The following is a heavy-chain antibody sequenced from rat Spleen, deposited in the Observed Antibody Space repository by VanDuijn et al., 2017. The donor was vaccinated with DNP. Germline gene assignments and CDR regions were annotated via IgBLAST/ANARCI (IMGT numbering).Heavy chain of an antibody. CDR3: VRERSGVDY. Sequence: EVKLVESGGGLVQPGRSLKLSCAASGFNFNDYWMGWVRQAPGKGLEWIGEINKDSRTIKYTPSLKDKFTISRDNAQNTLYLQMSRLGSEDTATYYCVRERSGVDYWGQGVMVTVSS. J-gene: IGHJ2*01. CDR1: GFNFNDYW. CDR2: INKDSRTI. D-gene: IGHD4-3*01. V-gene: IGHV4-2*01.